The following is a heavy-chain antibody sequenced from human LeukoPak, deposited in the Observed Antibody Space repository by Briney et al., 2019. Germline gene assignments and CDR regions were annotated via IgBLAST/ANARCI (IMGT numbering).Heavy chain of an antibody. J-gene: IGHJ3*02. Sequence: PSETLSLTCTVPGGSISSSSYYWGWIRHPPGKGLEWIGSIYYSGSTYYNTSLKSRVTISVDPSKNQFSLKLSSVTAADTAVYYCARRYYYYDSSGGDPIDAFDIWGQGTMVTVSS. D-gene: IGHD3-22*01. CDR2: IYYSGST. CDR1: GGSISSSSYY. CDR3: ARRYYYYDSSGGDPIDAFDI. V-gene: IGHV4-39*01.